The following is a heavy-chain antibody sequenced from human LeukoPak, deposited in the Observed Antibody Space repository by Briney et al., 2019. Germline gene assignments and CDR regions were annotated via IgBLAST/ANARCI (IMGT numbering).Heavy chain of an antibody. Sequence: PGGSLRLSCAASGFTFSSYAMSWVRQAPGKGLEWVSGISDSGGSTYYADSVKGRFTISRDNSKNTLYLQMNSLRAEDTAVYYCAKDLKLNTAPSGWGQGTLVTVSS. J-gene: IGHJ4*02. CDR1: GFTFSSYA. CDR2: ISDSGGST. V-gene: IGHV3-23*01. D-gene: IGHD4-17*01. CDR3: AKDLKLNTAPSG.